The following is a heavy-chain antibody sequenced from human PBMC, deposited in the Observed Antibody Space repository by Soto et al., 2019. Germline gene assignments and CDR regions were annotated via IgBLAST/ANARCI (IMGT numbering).Heavy chain of an antibody. Sequence: QVQLQESGPRLVKPSETLSLTCTVSGDSISGFHLHWIRQPPGKGLQWIGYIYSSGSTMYNPSLKSRVTISVDTSHIQFTLKLSSVTAADTAVYYCARDLGGYYWFDPWGQGTLVTVSS. CDR2: IYSSGST. J-gene: IGHJ5*02. CDR1: GDSISGFH. D-gene: IGHD5-12*01. CDR3: ARDLGGYYWFDP. V-gene: IGHV4-59*01.